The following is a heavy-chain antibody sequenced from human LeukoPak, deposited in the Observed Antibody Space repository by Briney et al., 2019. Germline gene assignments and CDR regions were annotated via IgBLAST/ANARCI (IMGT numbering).Heavy chain of an antibody. Sequence: ASVKVSCKASGYPFTSYYIHWVRQAPGQGLEWMGWINPESGGTKYAQKFQGRVTMTRDTSISTAYMELSRLTSDDTAVYYCAIRAVAARGGFDYRGQGTLATVSS. CDR1: GYPFTSYY. J-gene: IGHJ4*02. V-gene: IGHV1-2*02. CDR3: AIRAVAARGGFDY. CDR2: INPESGGT. D-gene: IGHD6-19*01.